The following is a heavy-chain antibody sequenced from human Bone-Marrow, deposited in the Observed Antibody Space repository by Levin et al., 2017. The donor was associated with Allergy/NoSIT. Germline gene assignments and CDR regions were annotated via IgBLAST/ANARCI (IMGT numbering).Heavy chain of an antibody. CDR1: GYTFTSHL. Sequence: RGESLKISCKGSGYTFTSHLIGWVRQTPGKGLEWMGRIDPSDSYVKYSPSFQGHVAISSEKSINTAYLHWNSLKPSDSAMYFCARLPRGYPGHETSDWFDPWGQGTLVTVSS. J-gene: IGHJ5*02. CDR3: ARLPRGYPGHETSDWFDP. V-gene: IGHV5-10-1*01. CDR2: IDPSDSYV. D-gene: IGHD5-12*01.